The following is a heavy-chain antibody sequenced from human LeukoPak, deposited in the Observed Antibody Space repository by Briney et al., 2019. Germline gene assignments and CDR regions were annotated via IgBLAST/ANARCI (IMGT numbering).Heavy chain of an antibody. CDR2: ISSSSSYI. CDR3: ASYGSGSYPQFDP. CDR1: GFTFSSYS. V-gene: IGHV3-21*01. D-gene: IGHD3-10*01. J-gene: IGHJ5*02. Sequence: GGSLRLSCAASGFTFSSYSMNWVRQAPGKGLEWVSSISSSSSYIYYADSVKGRFTISKDNAKNSLYLQMNSLRAEDTAAYYCASYGSGSYPQFDPWGQGTLVTVSS.